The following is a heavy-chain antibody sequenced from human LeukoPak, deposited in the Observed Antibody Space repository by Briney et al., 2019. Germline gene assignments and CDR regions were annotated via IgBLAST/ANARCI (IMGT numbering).Heavy chain of an antibody. Sequence: ASVKVSCKASGGTFSSYAMHWVRQAPGQRLEWMGWINAGNGNTKYSQKFQGRVTITRDTSASTAYMELSSLRSEDTAVYYCARDFGDYGLFDYWGQGTLVTVSS. CDR1: GGTFSSYA. D-gene: IGHD4-17*01. J-gene: IGHJ4*02. V-gene: IGHV1-3*01. CDR2: INAGNGNT. CDR3: ARDFGDYGLFDY.